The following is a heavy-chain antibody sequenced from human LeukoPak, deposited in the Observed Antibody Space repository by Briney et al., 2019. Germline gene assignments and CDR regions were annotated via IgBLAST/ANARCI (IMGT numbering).Heavy chain of an antibody. Sequence: GGSLRLSCAASGFTFSSYGMSWVRQAPGKGLEWVSAISGSGGSTYYADSVKGRFTISRDNSKNTLYLQMNSLRAEDTAVYYCAKDSYDLTGYTLGYWGQGTLVTVSS. CDR3: AKDSYDLTGYTLGY. D-gene: IGHD3-9*01. CDR1: GFTFSSYG. CDR2: ISGSGGST. V-gene: IGHV3-23*01. J-gene: IGHJ4*02.